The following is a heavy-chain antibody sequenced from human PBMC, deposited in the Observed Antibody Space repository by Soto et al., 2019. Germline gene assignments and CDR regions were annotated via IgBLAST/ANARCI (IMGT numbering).Heavy chain of an antibody. CDR3: ARAKYYDFWSGYYLDY. Sequence: ASVKVSCKASGYTFTSYDINWVRQATGQGLEWMGWMNPNSGNTGYAQKFQGRVTMTRNTSISTAYMELSSLRSEDTAVYYCARAKYYDFWSGYYLDYWGQGTLVTVSS. CDR1: GYTFTSYD. CDR2: MNPNSGNT. J-gene: IGHJ4*02. V-gene: IGHV1-8*01. D-gene: IGHD3-3*01.